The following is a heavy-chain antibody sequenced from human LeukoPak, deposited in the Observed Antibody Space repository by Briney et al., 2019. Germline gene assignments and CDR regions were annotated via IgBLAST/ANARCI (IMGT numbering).Heavy chain of an antibody. V-gene: IGHV4-31*02. D-gene: IGHD2-2*02. CDR2: IYYSGST. Sequence: NWVRQHPGKGLEWIGYIYYSGSTYYNPSLKSRVTISVDTSKNQFSLKLSSVTAADTAVYYCARVRRYQLLYEDYWGQGTLVTVSS. CDR3: ARVRRYQLLYEDY. J-gene: IGHJ4*02.